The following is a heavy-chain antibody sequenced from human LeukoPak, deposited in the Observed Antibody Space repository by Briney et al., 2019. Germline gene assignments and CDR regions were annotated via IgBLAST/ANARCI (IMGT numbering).Heavy chain of an antibody. CDR1: GFTFSSYA. V-gene: IGHV3-23*01. D-gene: IGHD5-18*01. J-gene: IGHJ5*02. Sequence: GGSLRLSCAASGFTFSSYAMSWVRQAPGKGLEWVSAISGSGGSTYYADSVKGRFTISRDNCKNTLYLQMNSLRAEDTAVYYCANGQFWIQPYWFDPWGQGTLVAVSS. CDR2: ISGSGGST. CDR3: ANGQFWIQPYWFDP.